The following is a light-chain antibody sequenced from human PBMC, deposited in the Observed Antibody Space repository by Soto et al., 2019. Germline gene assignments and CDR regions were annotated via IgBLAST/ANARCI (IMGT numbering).Light chain of an antibody. Sequence: QTPGSASWWAGVQTSVSGRASENVRTFVDWYQQKPGQAPRLLIYGASNRATGIPDRFSGSGPGTDFTLTISTLAPDHLALYSCQQYGSSSTWPFGQGTKAAIK. V-gene: IGKV3-20*01. CDR3: QQYGSSSTWP. J-gene: IGKJ1*01. CDR1: ENVRTF. CDR2: GAS.